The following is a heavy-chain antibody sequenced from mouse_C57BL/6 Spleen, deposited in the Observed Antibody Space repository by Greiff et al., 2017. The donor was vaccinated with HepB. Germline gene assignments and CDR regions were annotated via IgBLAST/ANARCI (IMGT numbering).Heavy chain of an antibody. Sequence: QVQLQQPGAELVMPGASVKLSCKASGYTFTSYWMHWVKQRPGQGLEWIGEIDPSDSYTNYNQKFKGKSTLTVDKSSSTAYMQLSSLTSDDSAVYYCARRRITTVKYFDVWGTGTTVTVSS. V-gene: IGHV1-69*01. CDR2: IDPSDSYT. J-gene: IGHJ1*03. CDR3: ARRRITTVKYFDV. D-gene: IGHD1-1*01. CDR1: GYTFTSYW.